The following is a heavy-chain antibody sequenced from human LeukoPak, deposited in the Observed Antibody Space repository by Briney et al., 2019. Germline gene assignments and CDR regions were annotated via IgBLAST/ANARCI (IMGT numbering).Heavy chain of an antibody. CDR2: IYHSGST. J-gene: IGHJ3*02. D-gene: IGHD3-3*01. CDR3: ARHPGDFWSGEFAFDI. V-gene: IGHV4-30-2*02. Sequence: PSQTLSLTCTVSGGSISSGGYYWSWIRQPPGKGLEWIGYIYHSGSTNYNPSLKSRVTISVDTSKNQFSLKLSSVTAADTAVYYCARHPGDFWSGEFAFDIWGQGTMVTVSS. CDR1: GGSISSGGYY.